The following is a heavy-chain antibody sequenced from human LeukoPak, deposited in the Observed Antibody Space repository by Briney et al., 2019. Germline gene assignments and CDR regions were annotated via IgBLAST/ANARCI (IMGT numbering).Heavy chain of an antibody. D-gene: IGHD3-10*01. Sequence: GGSLRLSCAASGFTFSGYIMAWVRQAPGKGLEWVSTISGSGSRTYYADSVKGRFTVSRDNSKNTLYLQMNSLRAEDTAVYYCAKGLWDYYGSGIMYYTMDVWGQGTTVTVSS. J-gene: IGHJ6*02. V-gene: IGHV3-23*01. CDR3: AKGLWDYYGSGIMYYTMDV. CDR1: GFTFSGYI. CDR2: ISGSGSRT.